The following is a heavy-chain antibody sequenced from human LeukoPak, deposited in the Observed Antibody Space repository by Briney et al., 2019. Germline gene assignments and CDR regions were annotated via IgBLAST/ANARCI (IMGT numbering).Heavy chain of an antibody. Sequence: GGSLRLSCPAFGFTFSSYEMNCVRHAPGKGLEWVSYISSSGSTIYYADSVKGRFTISRDNAKNSLYRKMNSLRAEDTAVYYCAELGITMIGGVWGKGTTVTISS. CDR2: ISSSGSTI. J-gene: IGHJ6*04. D-gene: IGHD3-10*02. V-gene: IGHV3-48*03. CDR1: GFTFSSYE. CDR3: AELGITMIGGV.